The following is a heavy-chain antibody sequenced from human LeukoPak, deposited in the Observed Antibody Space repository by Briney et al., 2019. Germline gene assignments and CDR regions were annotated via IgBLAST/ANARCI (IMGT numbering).Heavy chain of an antibody. D-gene: IGHD3-3*01. J-gene: IGHJ6*03. CDR3: ARVKKYYDFWSGYYTGYYYYYMDV. V-gene: IGHV1-69*13. CDR1: GGTFSSYA. Sequence: GASVKVSCKASGGTFSSYAISWVRQAPGQGLEWMGGIIPIFGTANYAQKFQGRVTITADGSTSTAYMELSSLRSEDTAVYYCARVKKYYDFWSGYYTGYYYYYMDVWGKGTTVTVSS. CDR2: IIPIFGTA.